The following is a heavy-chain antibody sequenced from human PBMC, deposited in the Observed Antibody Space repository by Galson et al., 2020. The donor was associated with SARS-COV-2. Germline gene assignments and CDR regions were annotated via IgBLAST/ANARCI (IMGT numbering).Heavy chain of an antibody. V-gene: IGHV3-7*03. J-gene: IGHJ4*02. D-gene: IGHD3-3*01. CDR2: IKQDGEEK. CDR3: ARGDIDFWSGYYLDH. CDR1: GFTLSNYW. Sequence: GSLRLSCAASGFTLSNYWMTWVRQAPGKGLEWVANIKQDGEEKNYVDSVKGRFAISRDNAENSLFLQMNSLRVEDTAVYYCARGDIDFWSGYYLDHWGQGTLVTVSS.